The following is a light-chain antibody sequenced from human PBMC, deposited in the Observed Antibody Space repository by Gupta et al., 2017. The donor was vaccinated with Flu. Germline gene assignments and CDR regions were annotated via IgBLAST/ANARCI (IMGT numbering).Light chain of an antibody. J-gene: IGLJ2*01. V-gene: IGLV2-8*01. CDR3: RESEGSKNFL. Sequence: QSALTQPPSAAGSPGQSVTISCTGTSSDVGGYNYVSWYQQHPGKAPKLMIDEVSERPSGVPERGHGSQSGANESMNVSGLQAEDEAYADCRESEGSKNFLFGGGTKLTVL. CDR2: EVS. CDR1: SSDVGGYNY.